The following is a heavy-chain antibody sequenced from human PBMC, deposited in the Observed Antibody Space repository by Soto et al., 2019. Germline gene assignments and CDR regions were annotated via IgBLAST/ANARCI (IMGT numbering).Heavy chain of an antibody. CDR2: IYYSGST. D-gene: IGHD5-12*01. Sequence: SETLSLTCTVSGGSISSYYWSWIQQPPGKGLEWIGYIYYSGSTNYNPSLKSRVTISVATSKNQFYLKLSSVTAADTAVYYCARQVREYSGYDYYYYYMDVWGKGTTVT. V-gene: IGHV4-59*08. J-gene: IGHJ6*03. CDR1: GGSISSYY. CDR3: ARQVREYSGYDYYYYYMDV.